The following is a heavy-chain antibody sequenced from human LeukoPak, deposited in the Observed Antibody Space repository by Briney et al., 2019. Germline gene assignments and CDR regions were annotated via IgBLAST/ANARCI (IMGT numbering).Heavy chain of an antibody. CDR1: GGSISYYH. Sequence: SETLSLTCTVSGGSISYYHWSWIRQPAGKGLEWIGRISPSRSTHYNPSLKGRVTMSVDTSKNQFSLNLSSVTAADTAVYFCARDGGYCTTTSCYWWFDPWGQGTLVTVSS. CDR2: ISPSRST. V-gene: IGHV4-4*07. D-gene: IGHD2-2*01. CDR3: ARDGGYCTTTSCYWWFDP. J-gene: IGHJ5*02.